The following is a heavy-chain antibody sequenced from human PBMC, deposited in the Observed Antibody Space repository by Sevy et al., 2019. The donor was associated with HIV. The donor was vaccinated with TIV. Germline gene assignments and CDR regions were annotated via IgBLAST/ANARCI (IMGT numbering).Heavy chain of an antibody. V-gene: IGHV3-7*01. CDR1: GFTFSTCW. J-gene: IGHJ4*02. CDR2: IKQDGSEK. D-gene: IGHD4-17*01. CDR3: VKDADYGGNAHFDY. Sequence: GGSLRLSCAASGFTFSTCWMSWVRQAPGKGVEWVANIKQDGSEKNYVDSVKGRFTISRDNAKHSLYLQMNSLRAEDTAVYYCVKDADYGGNAHFDYWGQGSLVTVSS.